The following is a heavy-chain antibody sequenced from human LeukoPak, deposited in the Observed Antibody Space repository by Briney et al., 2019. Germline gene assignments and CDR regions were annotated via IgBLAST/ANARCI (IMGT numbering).Heavy chain of an antibody. Sequence: GGSLRLSCAASGFTFSSYSMNWVRQAPGKGLEWVSGISSSSGNTYYADSVKGRFTISRDNSKNTLYLQMNSLRAEDTAGYYCAKDYGYIVGATDIWGQGTMVTVSS. CDR2: ISSSSGNT. CDR1: GFTFSSYS. CDR3: AKDYGYIVGATDI. V-gene: IGHV3-23*01. J-gene: IGHJ3*02. D-gene: IGHD1-26*01.